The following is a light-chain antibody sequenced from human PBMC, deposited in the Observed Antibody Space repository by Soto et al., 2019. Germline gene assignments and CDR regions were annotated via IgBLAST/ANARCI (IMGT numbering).Light chain of an antibody. Sequence: QSALTQPASVSGSPGQSFTISCTGTSTDIGGYTYVSWYQQHPGKVPKLMIYEVDNRPSGVSNRFSGSKSGSTASLTISGLQAEDEADYFCSSYSRTTTRVVFGGGTKLTVL. CDR1: STDIGGYTY. CDR3: SSYSRTTTRVV. CDR2: EVD. J-gene: IGLJ2*01. V-gene: IGLV2-14*01.